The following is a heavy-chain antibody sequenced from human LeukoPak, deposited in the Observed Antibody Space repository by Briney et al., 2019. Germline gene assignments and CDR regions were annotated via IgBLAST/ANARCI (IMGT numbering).Heavy chain of an antibody. Sequence: GGSLRLSCAAPGFSFDNYSMRWVRQAPGKGLEWVSLISWDGSTTYYADSVKGRFTISRDNSKNSLHLQMNSLRVEDTALYYCVRDRNAYFDSWGQGALVTVSS. J-gene: IGHJ4*02. CDR2: ISWDGSTT. CDR1: GFSFDNYS. CDR3: VRDRNAYFDS. V-gene: IGHV3-43D*03.